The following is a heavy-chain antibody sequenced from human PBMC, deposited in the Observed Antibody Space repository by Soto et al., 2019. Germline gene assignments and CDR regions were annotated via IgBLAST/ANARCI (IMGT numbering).Heavy chain of an antibody. Sequence: QVQLRESGPGLVKPSETLSLTCTVSGGSVSSGSYYWSWIRQPPGKGLEWIGYIYYSGSTNYNPSLKRRVTISVDTSKNQFSLKLSSVTAADTAVYYCARDSRGTTNFDYWGQGTLVTVSS. CDR2: IYYSGST. V-gene: IGHV4-61*01. J-gene: IGHJ4*02. D-gene: IGHD4-17*01. CDR3: ARDSRGTTNFDY. CDR1: GGSVSSGSYY.